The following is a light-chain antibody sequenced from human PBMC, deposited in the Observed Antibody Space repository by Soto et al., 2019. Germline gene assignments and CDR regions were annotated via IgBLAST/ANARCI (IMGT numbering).Light chain of an antibody. CDR3: QQYGSSLMYT. J-gene: IGKJ2*01. CDR2: GAS. CDR1: QSVSSSF. Sequence: EIVLTQSPGTLSLSPGERATLSCRASQSVSSSFLVWYQQKPGQAPRLLVDGASSRATGIPDRFSGSGSGTDFTLTISRLEPEDFAVYYCQQYGSSLMYTFGQGTKLEIK. V-gene: IGKV3-20*01.